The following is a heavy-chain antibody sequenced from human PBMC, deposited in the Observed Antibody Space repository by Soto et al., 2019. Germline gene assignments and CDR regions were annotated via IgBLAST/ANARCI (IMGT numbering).Heavy chain of an antibody. Sequence: QVQLQESGPGLVKPSQTLSLTCNVSGVSISSGGYYWSWIRQHPAKGLEWIGHIYYSGSTYYNPSLKGRLTISVDTSKNQFSLKLSSVTAADTAVYYCARGRPDDYGDPDYFDYWGQGALVNVSS. D-gene: IGHD4-17*01. CDR1: GVSISSGGYY. V-gene: IGHV4-31*03. CDR2: IYYSGST. J-gene: IGHJ4*02. CDR3: ARGRPDDYGDPDYFDY.